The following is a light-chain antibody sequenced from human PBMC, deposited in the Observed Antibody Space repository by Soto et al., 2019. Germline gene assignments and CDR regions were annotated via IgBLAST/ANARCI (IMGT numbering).Light chain of an antibody. Sequence: DIQMTQSPSSLSASVGDRVTISCRASQNIGYFLNWYQQKAGKAPKLLIYAASSLQSGVPSRCSGSGAGTDFTLTISRLQPENFATYYSQQSYSGLPMYTFGQGTKLEI. CDR1: QNIGYF. CDR2: AAS. V-gene: IGKV1-39*01. CDR3: QQSYSGLPMYT. J-gene: IGKJ2*01.